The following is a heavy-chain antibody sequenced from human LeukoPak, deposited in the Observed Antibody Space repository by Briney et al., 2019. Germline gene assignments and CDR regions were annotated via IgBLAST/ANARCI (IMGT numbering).Heavy chain of an antibody. J-gene: IGHJ4*02. V-gene: IGHV4-39*01. D-gene: IGHD1-26*01. CDR1: GGSISSTIYY. Sequence: SETLSLTCTVSGGSISSTIYYWDWLRQPPGTGLEWIASIYYSGSTYYNPSLKNRVTISVDTSKNQFPLKLTSVTAADTAVYYCARRTGGTYYTYWGRGTLVTVSS. CDR2: IYYSGST. CDR3: ARRTGGTYYTY.